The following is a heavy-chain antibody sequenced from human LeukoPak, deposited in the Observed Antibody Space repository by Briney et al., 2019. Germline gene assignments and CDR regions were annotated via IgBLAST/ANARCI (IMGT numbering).Heavy chain of an antibody. D-gene: IGHD5-24*01. J-gene: IGHJ6*02. V-gene: IGHV3-23*01. Sequence: GGSLRLSCAASGFTFSSYAMSWVRQAPGKGLEWVSAISGSGGSTYYADSVKGRFTISRDNSKNTLYLQMNSLRAEDTAVYYCAKGRSFSPYYYGMDVWGQGTTVTVSS. CDR3: AKGRSFSPYYYGMDV. CDR2: ISGSGGST. CDR1: GFTFSSYA.